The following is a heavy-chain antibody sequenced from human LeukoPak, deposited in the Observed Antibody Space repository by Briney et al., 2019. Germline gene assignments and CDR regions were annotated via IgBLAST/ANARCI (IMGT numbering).Heavy chain of an antibody. CDR2: IYHSGST. CDR1: GGSISSGGYS. D-gene: IGHD1-26*01. Sequence: SQTLSLTCAVSGGSISSGGYSWSWIRQPPGKGLEWIGYIYHSGSTYYNPSLKSRVTISVDRSKNQFSLKLSSVTAADTAVYYCARNDPRAVFDYWGQGTLVTVSS. V-gene: IGHV4-30-2*01. CDR3: ARNDPRAVFDY. J-gene: IGHJ4*02.